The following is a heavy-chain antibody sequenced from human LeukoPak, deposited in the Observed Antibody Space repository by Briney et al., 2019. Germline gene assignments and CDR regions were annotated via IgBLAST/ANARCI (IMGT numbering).Heavy chain of an antibody. Sequence: GGSLRLSCAASGFTFSNYGMHWVRQAPGKGLEWVTFIRYDGNNKYYVDSVKGRFTISRDNSKNTLYLQMNSLRSEDTAVYYCASSGGLAARGSGAFDIWGQGTMVTVSS. CDR2: IRYDGNNK. J-gene: IGHJ3*02. V-gene: IGHV3-30*02. CDR3: ASSGGLAARGSGAFDI. CDR1: GFTFSNYG. D-gene: IGHD3-10*01.